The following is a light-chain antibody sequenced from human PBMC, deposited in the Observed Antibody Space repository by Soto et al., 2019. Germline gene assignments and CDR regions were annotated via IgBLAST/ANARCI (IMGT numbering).Light chain of an antibody. V-gene: IGKV1-5*01. J-gene: IGKJ4*01. CDR2: DAS. Sequence: DIQMTQSPSTLSASVGDRVTITCRARQSIINWLAWYQQKPGKPPKVLIYDASSLESGVPSRFSGSGSGTEFTLNISSLQPDDFATYYCQQYTTYPLTFGGGTKVEIK. CDR3: QQYTTYPLT. CDR1: QSIINW.